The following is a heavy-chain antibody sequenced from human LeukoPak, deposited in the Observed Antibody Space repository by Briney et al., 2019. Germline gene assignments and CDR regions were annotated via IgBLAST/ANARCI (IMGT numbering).Heavy chain of an antibody. V-gene: IGHV4-30-4*08. D-gene: IGHD2-2*01. CDR3: ARDGSVVVPAAMGAFDI. J-gene: IGHJ3*02. CDR2: IYYSGST. CDR1: GGSISSSSYY. Sequence: PSETLSLTCTVSGGSISSSSYYWGWIRQPPGKGLEWIGYIYYSGSTYYNPSLKSRVTISVDTSKNQFSLKLSSVTDADTAVYYCARDGSVVVPAAMGAFDIWGQGTMVTVSS.